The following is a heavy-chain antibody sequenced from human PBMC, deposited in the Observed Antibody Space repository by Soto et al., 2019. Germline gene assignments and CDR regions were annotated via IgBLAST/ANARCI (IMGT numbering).Heavy chain of an antibody. J-gene: IGHJ4*02. Sequence: SVKVSCKASGGTFSSYAISWVRQAPGQGLEWMGGIIPIFGTANYAQKFQGRVTITAGKSTSTAYMELSSRRSEDTAVYYRAGEGVCGGNYVNYFDYWGQGTMVTVSS. D-gene: IGHD2-21*02. V-gene: IGHV1-69*06. CDR2: IIPIFGTA. CDR1: GGTFSSYA. CDR3: AGEGVCGGNYVNYFDY.